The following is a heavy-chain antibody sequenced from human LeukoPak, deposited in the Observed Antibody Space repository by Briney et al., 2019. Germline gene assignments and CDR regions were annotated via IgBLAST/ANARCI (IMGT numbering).Heavy chain of an antibody. CDR3: ARGHIAYFDY. Sequence: GGSLRLSCAASGFTFSSYEMNWVRQAPGEGLEWVSYISSSGSAKYYADSVRGRFTISRDNAENSLYLQMNSLRTEDTAVYYCARGHIAYFDYWGQGTLVTVSS. CDR2: ISSSGSAK. J-gene: IGHJ4*02. CDR1: GFTFSSYE. V-gene: IGHV3-48*03. D-gene: IGHD6-13*01.